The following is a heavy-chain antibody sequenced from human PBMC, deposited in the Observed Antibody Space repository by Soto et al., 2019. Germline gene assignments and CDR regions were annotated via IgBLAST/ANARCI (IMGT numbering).Heavy chain of an antibody. CDR3: ARGRGYCGGTNCYLDY. CDR1: EFTFTSYA. J-gene: IGHJ4*02. Sequence: GGSLRLSCVDSEFTFTSYAMHWVRQAPGKGLEWVSYISSSGSTIYYADSVKGRFTISRDNAKNSLYLQMNSLRDDDTAVYYCARGRGYCGGTNCYLDYWGQGALVTVSS. D-gene: IGHD2-21*01. CDR2: ISSSGSTI. V-gene: IGHV3-48*02.